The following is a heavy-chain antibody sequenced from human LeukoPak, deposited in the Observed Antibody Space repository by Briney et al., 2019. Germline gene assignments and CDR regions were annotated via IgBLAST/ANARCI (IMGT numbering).Heavy chain of an antibody. J-gene: IGHJ2*01. Sequence: PSETLSLTCTVSGGSISSYYWSWIRQPPGRGLEWIGYVYYSGSTNYNPSLKSRVTISVDTSKNQFSLKLSSVTAADTAVYYCARVECTGYCSGGSLPYWYFDLWGRGTLVTVSS. CDR2: VYYSGST. CDR3: ARVECTGYCSGGSLPYWYFDL. CDR1: GGSISSYY. V-gene: IGHV4-59*12. D-gene: IGHD2-15*01.